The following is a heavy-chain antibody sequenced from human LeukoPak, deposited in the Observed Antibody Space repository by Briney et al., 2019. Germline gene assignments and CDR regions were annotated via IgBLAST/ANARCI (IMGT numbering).Heavy chain of an antibody. D-gene: IGHD5-24*01. Sequence: SETLSLTCTVSGGSISSGGYYWGWIRQHPGKGLEWIGYIYHSGSAYYNPSLKSRVTISVDTSKKQFSLRLSSVTAADTAVYYCARVLEDGYKQYYFDYWGQGTLVTVSS. CDR3: ARVLEDGYKQYYFDY. CDR1: GGSISSGGYY. V-gene: IGHV4-31*03. J-gene: IGHJ4*02. CDR2: IYHSGSA.